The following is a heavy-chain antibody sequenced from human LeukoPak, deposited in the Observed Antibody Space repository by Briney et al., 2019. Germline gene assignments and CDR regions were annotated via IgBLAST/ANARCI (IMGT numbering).Heavy chain of an antibody. D-gene: IGHD3-3*01. V-gene: IGHV3-30-3*01. CDR1: GFTFSSYA. J-gene: IGHJ4*02. CDR3: ARDRYYDFWSGYYPADY. Sequence: GSLRLSCAASGFTFSSYAMHWVRQAPGKGLEWVAVISYDGSNKYYADSVKGRFTISRDNSKNTLYLQMNSLRAEDTAVYYCARDRYYDFWSGYYPADYWGQGTLVTVSS. CDR2: ISYDGSNK.